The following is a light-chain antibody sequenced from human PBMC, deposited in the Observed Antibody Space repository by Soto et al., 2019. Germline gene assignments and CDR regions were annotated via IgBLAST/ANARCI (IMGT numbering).Light chain of an antibody. CDR1: SSDVGGYNS. CDR2: DVN. CDR3: ASYTSRSTLA. J-gene: IGLJ2*01. Sequence: QSVLTQPASVSGSPRESITISCTGTSSDVGGYNSVSWHQQHPGKAPKLLVYDVNNRPSGVSNRFSGSKSGNTASLTISGLQAEDEADYYCASYTSRSTLAFGGGTKLTVL. V-gene: IGLV2-14*01.